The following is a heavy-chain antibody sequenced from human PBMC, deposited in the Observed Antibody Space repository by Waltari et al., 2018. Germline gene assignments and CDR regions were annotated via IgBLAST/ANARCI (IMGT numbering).Heavy chain of an antibody. D-gene: IGHD1-1*01. CDR3: AREGIPNSVWYFDF. CDR1: GGSISSSNW. CDR2: IHASGNT. Sequence: QVQLQESGPGLVKPSETLSLTCTVSGGSISSSNWWGWIRQPAGKGQEWIGRIHASGNTKYNPSLKSRVTMSVDTSKNQFFLKLSSVTAADTALYYCAREGIPNSVWYFDFWGQGTRVTVSS. J-gene: IGHJ4*02. V-gene: IGHV4-4*07.